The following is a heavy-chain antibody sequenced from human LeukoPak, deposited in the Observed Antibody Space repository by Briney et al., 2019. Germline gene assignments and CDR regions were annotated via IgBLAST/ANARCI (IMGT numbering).Heavy chain of an antibody. Sequence: PSESLSLTCTVSGGSISSSSYYWGWIRQPPGKGLEWIGSIYYSGSTYYNPSLKSRVTISVDTSKNQFSLKMSSVTPADTAVYYCARQVTAVAAPPPGFYPWVQGTLVTVSS. J-gene: IGHJ5*02. CDR1: GGSISSSSYY. CDR2: IYYSGST. V-gene: IGHV4-39*01. D-gene: IGHD6-13*01. CDR3: ARQVTAVAAPPPGFYP.